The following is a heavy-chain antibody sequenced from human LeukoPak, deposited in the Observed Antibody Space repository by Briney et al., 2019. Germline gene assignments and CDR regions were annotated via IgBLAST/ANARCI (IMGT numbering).Heavy chain of an antibody. CDR3: ARDSAVATYYGVDV. V-gene: IGHV3-7*01. CDR1: GFSFRSYW. D-gene: IGHD6-19*01. Sequence: PGGSLRLSCAASGFSFRSYWMSRVRQAPGKGLEWVANIQSDGSEKNYIDSVQGRFTISRDNAKTSLYLQMNSLRADDTAVYYCARDSAVATYYGVDVWGQGITVTVSS. J-gene: IGHJ6*02. CDR2: IQSDGSEK.